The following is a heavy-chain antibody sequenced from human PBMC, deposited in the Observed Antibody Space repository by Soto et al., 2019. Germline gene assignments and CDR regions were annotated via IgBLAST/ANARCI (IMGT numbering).Heavy chain of an antibody. CDR1: GGSISSYY. CDR3: ARATTAAPLVNFDY. V-gene: IGHV4-59*01. CDR2: IYYSGST. Sequence: QVQLQESGPGLVKPSETLSLTCTVSGGSISSYYWSWIRQPPGKGLDCLGYIYYSGSTNYNPSLKSPVTRSLATSKNHFTLRPSSATAADTAVYYTARATTAAPLVNFDYWGQGPLVTASS. D-gene: IGHD2-8*02. J-gene: IGHJ4*02.